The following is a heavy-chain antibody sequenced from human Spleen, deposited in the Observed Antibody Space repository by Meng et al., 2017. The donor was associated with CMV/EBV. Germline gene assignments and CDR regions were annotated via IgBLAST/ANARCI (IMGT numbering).Heavy chain of an antibody. J-gene: IGHJ6*02. CDR2: IYSGGTT. D-gene: IGHD6-13*01. Sequence: GESLKISCAASGFTFSAYAMNWVRQAPGKGLEWVSVIYSGGTTYYADSVKGRFTISRDNSKNTLYLQMNSLRAEDTAVYYCARDIAAAGTVRRHYYHYGMDVWGQGTTVTVSS. CDR1: GFTFSAYA. V-gene: IGHV3-53*01. CDR3: ARDIAAAGTVRRHYYHYGMDV.